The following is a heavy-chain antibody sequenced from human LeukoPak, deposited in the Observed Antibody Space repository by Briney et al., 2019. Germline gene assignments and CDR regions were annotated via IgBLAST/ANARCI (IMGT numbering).Heavy chain of an antibody. J-gene: IGHJ4*02. Sequence: GGSLRLSCAASEFTFSSYAMSWVRQAPGKGLEWVSTISGSGGSTYYADSVKGRFTISRDNSKNTLYLQMNSLRAEDTAVYYCAKYSSDWTYFDYCGQGTLVTVSS. CDR3: AKYSSDWTYFDY. D-gene: IGHD2-21*02. CDR1: EFTFSSYA. V-gene: IGHV3-23*01. CDR2: ISGSGGST.